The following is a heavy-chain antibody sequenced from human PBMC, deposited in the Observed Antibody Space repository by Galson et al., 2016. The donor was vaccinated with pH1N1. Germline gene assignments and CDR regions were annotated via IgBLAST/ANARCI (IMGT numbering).Heavy chain of an antibody. CDR1: GYTFTSYY. CDR3: ARALNLVDAPNRPCNWFDP. D-gene: IGHD2-21*01. CDR2: INPSGGRT. V-gene: IGHV1-46*03. Sequence: SVKVSCKASGYTFTSYYMHWVRQAPGQGLEWMGIINPSGGRTSYAQKFQGRVTMTRDTSTSTVYMELSSLRSEDTAVYYCARALNLVDAPNRPCNWFDPWGQGTLVTVSS. J-gene: IGHJ5*02.